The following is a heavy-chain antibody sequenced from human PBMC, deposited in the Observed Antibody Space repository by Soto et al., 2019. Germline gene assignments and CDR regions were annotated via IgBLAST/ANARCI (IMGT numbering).Heavy chain of an antibody. D-gene: IGHD3-16*02. V-gene: IGHV6-1*01. J-gene: IGHJ5*02. Sequence: SQTLSLTCVVSGDSVSSSSGAWIWIRQSPSRGLEWLGRTYYRSQFYHDYAISVRGRISINPDTTRNQFSLQLNSVTPEDTAVYYCARIASSLYNWFDPWGQGTLVTVSS. CDR1: GDSVSSSSGA. CDR3: ARIASSLYNWFDP. CDR2: TYYRSQFYH.